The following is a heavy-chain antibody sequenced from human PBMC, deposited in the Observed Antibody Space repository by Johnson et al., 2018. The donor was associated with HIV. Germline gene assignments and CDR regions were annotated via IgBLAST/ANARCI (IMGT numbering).Heavy chain of an antibody. CDR2: TSRGANSE. CDR3: TTGAFHAYDM. V-gene: IGHV3-30*03. Sequence: QVQLVESGGGLVQPGGSLRLSCAASGFTFSSYWMSWVRQAPGKGLQWVTSTSRGANSESYTDSVKGRFTVYRDSSKTNMFLQMNSLRAEDTAVYYCTTGAFHAYDMWGQGTMVTVSS. D-gene: IGHD1-1*01. CDR1: GFTFSSYW. J-gene: IGHJ3*02.